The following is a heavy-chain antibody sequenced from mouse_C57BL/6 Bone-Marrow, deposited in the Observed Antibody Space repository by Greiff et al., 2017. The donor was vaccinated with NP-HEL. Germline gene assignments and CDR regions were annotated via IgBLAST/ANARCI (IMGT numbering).Heavy chain of an antibody. CDR3: ASQWFYYAMDY. D-gene: IGHD2-2*01. CDR2: IDPNSGGT. J-gene: IGHJ4*01. CDR1: GYTFTSYW. V-gene: IGHV1-72*01. Sequence: VQLQQPGAELVKPGASVKLSCKASGYTFTSYWMHWVKQRPGRGLEWIGRIDPNSGGTKYNEKFKSKATLTVDKPSSTAYMQRSSLTSEDSAVYYCASQWFYYAMDYWGQGTSVTVSS.